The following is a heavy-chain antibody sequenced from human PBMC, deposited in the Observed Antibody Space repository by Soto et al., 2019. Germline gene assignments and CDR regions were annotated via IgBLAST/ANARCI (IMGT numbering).Heavy chain of an antibody. J-gene: IGHJ6*02. CDR1: GFTFSSYA. CDR3: ARARGYDFWSGYPDYYYYGMDV. V-gene: IGHV3-23*01. CDR2: ISGSGGST. Sequence: PGGSLRLSCAASGFTFSSYAMSWVRQAPGKGLEWVSAISGSGGSTYYADSVKGRFTISRDNSKNTLYLQMNSLRAEDTAVYYCARARGYDFWSGYPDYYYYGMDVWGQGTTVTVSS. D-gene: IGHD3-3*01.